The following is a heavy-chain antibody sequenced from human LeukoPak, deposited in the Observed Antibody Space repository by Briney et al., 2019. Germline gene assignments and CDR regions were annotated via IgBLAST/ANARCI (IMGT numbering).Heavy chain of an antibody. CDR2: IIPIFGTA. D-gene: IGHD5-24*01. V-gene: IGHV1-69*06. J-gene: IGHJ6*03. CDR3: ARGSRDGYNRHYYYMDV. Sequence: GASVKVSCKASGGIFSSYAISWVRQAPGQGLEWMGGIIPIFGTANYAQKFQGRVTITADKSTSTAYMELSSLRSEDTAVYYCARGSRDGYNRHYYYMDVWGKGTAVTVSS. CDR1: GGIFSSYA.